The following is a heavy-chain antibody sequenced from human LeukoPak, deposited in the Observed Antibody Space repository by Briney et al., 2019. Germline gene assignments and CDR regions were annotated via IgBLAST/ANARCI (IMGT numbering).Heavy chain of an antibody. CDR3: ARDRIAATNWFDP. V-gene: IGHV1-46*01. Sequence: ASVKVSCKASGYTFTNYYIHWVRQAPGQGLEWMGIITPSSGSTTYTQKFQGRVTMTRDTSTSTVYMELSSLRSEDTAVYYCARDRIAATNWFDPWGQGTLVTVSS. CDR1: GYTFTNYY. J-gene: IGHJ5*02. D-gene: IGHD6-13*01. CDR2: ITPSSGST.